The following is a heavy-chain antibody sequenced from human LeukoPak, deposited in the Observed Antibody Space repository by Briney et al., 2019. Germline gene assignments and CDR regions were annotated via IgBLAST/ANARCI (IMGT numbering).Heavy chain of an antibody. J-gene: IGHJ4*02. V-gene: IGHV3-48*01. CDR1: GFTFTSYS. Sequence: GGSLRLTCVASGFTFTSYSMNWVRQAPGKGLEWVAYITSSSTTVFYADSVKGRFTISRDNAKNSVYLQVNSLNVEDTAIYYCTRGKVVLRGTVFDYWGQGTPVTVSS. D-gene: IGHD2/OR15-2a*01. CDR3: TRGKVVLRGTVFDY. CDR2: ITSSSTTV.